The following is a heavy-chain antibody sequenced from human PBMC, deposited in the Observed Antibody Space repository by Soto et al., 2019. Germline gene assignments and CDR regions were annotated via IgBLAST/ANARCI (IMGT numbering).Heavy chain of an antibody. CDR2: IGTAGDT. J-gene: IGHJ3*02. Sequence: GGSLRLSCAASGFTFSSYDMHWVRQATGKGLEWVSAIGTAGDTYYPGSVKGRFTISRENAKNSLYLQMNSLRAGDTAVYYCARLAGYSGYDYAFDIWGQGTMVTVSS. V-gene: IGHV3-13*01. CDR3: ARLAGYSGYDYAFDI. D-gene: IGHD5-12*01. CDR1: GFTFSSYD.